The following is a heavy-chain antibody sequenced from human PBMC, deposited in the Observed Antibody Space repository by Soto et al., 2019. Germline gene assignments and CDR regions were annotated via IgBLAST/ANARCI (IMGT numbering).Heavy chain of an antibody. J-gene: IGHJ3*01. D-gene: IGHD2-21*02. Sequence: EVRLVESEGGLVQPGGSLSLSCAASGFTFSYYWMHWVRQAPGQGLLWVSRIHSDGSSTTYADSVKGRFTISRDNAKNTVTLQMKSMRVEDEGVYFCTRRDRGAFDLWGQGTMFTVSS. CDR3: TRRDRGAFDL. V-gene: IGHV3-74*01. CDR1: GFTFSYYW. CDR2: IHSDGSST.